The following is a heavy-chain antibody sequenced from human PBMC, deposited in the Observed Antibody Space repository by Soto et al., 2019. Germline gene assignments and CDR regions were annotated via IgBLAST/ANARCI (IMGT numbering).Heavy chain of an antibody. D-gene: IGHD6-13*01. CDR2: IIPIFGTA. CDR3: ARANEIAAAPLDY. J-gene: IGHJ4*02. V-gene: IGHV1-69*13. CDR1: VGTLSSYA. Sequence: SVKVACKSSVGTLSSYAISSVRQAPGQGLEWMGGIIPIFGTANYAQKFQGRVTITADESTSTAYMEMSSLRSEDTAVYYCARANEIAAAPLDYWGQGTLVTVSS.